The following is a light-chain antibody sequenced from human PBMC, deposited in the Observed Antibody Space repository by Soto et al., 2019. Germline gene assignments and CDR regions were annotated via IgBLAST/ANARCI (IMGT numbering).Light chain of an antibody. CDR2: KAS. Sequence: DIQMTQSPSTLSASVGDRVTITCRASQSISSWLAWYQQKPGKAPKLLFYKASSLESGVPSRFSGSGSGTEFTRTISSLQPDDCATYYCQQYNSYSRAFGQGTKVEIK. V-gene: IGKV1-5*03. CDR3: QQYNSYSRA. J-gene: IGKJ1*01. CDR1: QSISSW.